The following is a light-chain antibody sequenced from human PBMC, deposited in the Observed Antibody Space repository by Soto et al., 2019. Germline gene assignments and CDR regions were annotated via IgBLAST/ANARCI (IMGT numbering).Light chain of an antibody. CDR1: QSVSSN. V-gene: IGKV3-15*01. J-gene: IGKJ1*01. CDR3: QQYNYWPPWT. CDR2: GAS. Sequence: EIVMTQSPATLSVSPGQRDTLSCRASQSVSSNLAWYPQNPGQAPRLLIYGASTRATGIPARFRGSGSGAEFTLRISGRQSEYVVVYYCQQYNYWPPWTCGEGTKVEIK.